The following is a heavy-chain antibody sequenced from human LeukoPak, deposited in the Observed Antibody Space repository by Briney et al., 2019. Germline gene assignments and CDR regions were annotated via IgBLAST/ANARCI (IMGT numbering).Heavy chain of an antibody. Sequence: PSETLSLTCAVSGFSISSDYFWGWIRQPPGKGLEWIGTISHSGTTFYKPSLKTRITISLDTSKNQFSLKMNSVTAADTAVYYCVRDIGQLRSGYWGQGTLVTVSS. J-gene: IGHJ4*02. CDR3: VRDIGQLRSGY. V-gene: IGHV4-38-2*02. CDR1: GFSISSDYF. CDR2: ISHSGTT. D-gene: IGHD2-2*01.